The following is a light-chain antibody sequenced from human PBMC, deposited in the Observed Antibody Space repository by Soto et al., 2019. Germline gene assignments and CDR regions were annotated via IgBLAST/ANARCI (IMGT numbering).Light chain of an antibody. CDR3: QQYDTLPIT. V-gene: IGKV1-33*01. CDR1: QDIGKY. J-gene: IGKJ5*01. Sequence: DIPMTQSPSPLSASVGDRVTITCQASQDIGKYLNWYQQKPGKAPTVLIYDASNLETGVPSRFTGGGSGTDFTLTITSLQPEDIATHYCQQYDTLPITFGQGTRLEIK. CDR2: DAS.